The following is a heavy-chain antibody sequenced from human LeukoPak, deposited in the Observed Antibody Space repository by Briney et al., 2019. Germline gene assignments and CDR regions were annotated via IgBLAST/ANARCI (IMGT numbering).Heavy chain of an antibody. CDR2: ISSSSSTI. D-gene: IGHD1-7*01. CDR1: GFTFSSYG. V-gene: IGHV3-48*01. CDR3: ARDLDKLGKEYVSDWFDP. Sequence: GGSLRLSCAASGFTFSSYGMNWVRQAPGKGLEWVSYISSSSSTIYYADSVKGRFTISRDNAKNSLYLQMNSLRAEDTAVYYCARDLDKLGKEYVSDWFDPWGQGTLVTVSS. J-gene: IGHJ5*02.